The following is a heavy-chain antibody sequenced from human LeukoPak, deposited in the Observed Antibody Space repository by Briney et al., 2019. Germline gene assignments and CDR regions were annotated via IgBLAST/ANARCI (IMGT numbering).Heavy chain of an antibody. CDR3: ARNNYYDRTLFDY. Sequence: PSETLSLTCAVQGGPFSTFYWTWIRQPPGKGLEWIGEINHRGSTNYNPSLKSRVTISVDTSKNLFSLKLSSVTAADTAVYYCARNNYYDRTLFDYWGQGTLVTVSS. J-gene: IGHJ4*02. D-gene: IGHD3-22*01. CDR1: GGPFSTFY. CDR2: INHRGST. V-gene: IGHV4-34*01.